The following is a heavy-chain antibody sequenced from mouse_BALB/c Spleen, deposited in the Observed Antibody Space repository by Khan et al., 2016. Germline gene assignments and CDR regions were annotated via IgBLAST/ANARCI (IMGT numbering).Heavy chain of an antibody. CDR1: GYTFTEYA. D-gene: IGHD1-1*02. V-gene: IGHV1S137*01. CDR3: ARRGGTYGYAMDY. Sequence: QVQLQQPGPELVRPGVSVKISCKGSGYTFTEYAMHWVKQSQAKSLEWIGVISTYSGNTIHNQKFKGKVTMTVDKSSSTAYMELARLTSEDSAIXYCARRGGTYGYAMDYWGQGTSVTVSS. CDR2: ISTYSGNT. J-gene: IGHJ4*01.